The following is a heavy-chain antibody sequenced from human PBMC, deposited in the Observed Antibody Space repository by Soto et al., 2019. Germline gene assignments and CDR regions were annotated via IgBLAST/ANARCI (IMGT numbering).Heavy chain of an antibody. V-gene: IGHV3-48*01. D-gene: IGHD6-19*01. J-gene: IGHJ4*02. CDR1: GFTFSSYN. CDR2: ISSSSSTI. CDR3: AKRFSAGWYCFDY. Sequence: PGGSLRLSCAASGFTFSSYNMNWVRQAPGKGLEWVSYISSSSSTIYYADSVKGRFTISRDNAKNSLYLQMNSLRVEDTAVYYCAKRFSAGWYCFDYWGQGTLVTVSS.